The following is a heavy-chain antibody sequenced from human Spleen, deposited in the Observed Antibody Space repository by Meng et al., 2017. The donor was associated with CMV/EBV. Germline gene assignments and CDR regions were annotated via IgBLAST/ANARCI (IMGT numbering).Heavy chain of an antibody. CDR3: AREAAAFYYFDY. Sequence: GESLKISCSASGFSFRSYSMNWVRQAPGKALEWVSSINFRTSYIYYADSVKGRFTVSRDIAENSLYLQMNSLRAEDTAVYYCAREAAAFYYFDYWGQGTLVTVSS. D-gene: IGHD6-13*01. J-gene: IGHJ4*02. CDR2: INFRTSYI. CDR1: GFSFRSYS. V-gene: IGHV3-21*01.